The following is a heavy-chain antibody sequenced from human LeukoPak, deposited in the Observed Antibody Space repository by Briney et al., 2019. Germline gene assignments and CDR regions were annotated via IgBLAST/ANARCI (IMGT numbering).Heavy chain of an antibody. Sequence: GASVKVSCKASGYTFTSYDINWVRQATGQGLEWMGWMNPNSGDTGYAQKFQGRVTMTRNTSISTAYMELSSLRSEDTAVYYCAREVTEGSSFKYYYYYYMDVWGKGTTVTVSS. D-gene: IGHD6-6*01. J-gene: IGHJ6*03. CDR2: MNPNSGDT. CDR3: AREVTEGSSFKYYYYYYMDV. V-gene: IGHV1-8*01. CDR1: GYTFTSYD.